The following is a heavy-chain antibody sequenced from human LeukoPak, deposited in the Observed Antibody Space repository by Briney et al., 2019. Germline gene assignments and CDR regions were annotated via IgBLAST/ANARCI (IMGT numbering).Heavy chain of an antibody. J-gene: IGHJ6*03. D-gene: IGHD2-2*01. CDR2: IDGGGVTT. V-gene: IGHV3-23*01. CDR1: GFTFNNNV. CDR3: AKEAGYQLPKYYYYYMDV. Sequence: GGSLRLSCAASGFTFNNNVMNWVRQAPGKGLEWVSVIDGGGVTTYYADSVKGRFAISRDNSKNTLYLQMNSLRAEDTAVYYCAKEAGYQLPKYYYYYMDVWGKGTTVTVSS.